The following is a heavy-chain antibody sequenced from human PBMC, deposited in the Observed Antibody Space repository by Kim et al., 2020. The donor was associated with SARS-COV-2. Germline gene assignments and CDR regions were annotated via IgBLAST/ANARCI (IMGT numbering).Heavy chain of an antibody. CDR2: ISWNSGSI. D-gene: IGHD2-8*01. CDR1: GFTFDDYA. CDR3: AKGGRMLFNWFDP. J-gene: IGHJ5*02. Sequence: GGSLRLSCAASGFTFDDYAMHWVRQAPGKGLEWVSGISWNSGSIGYADSVKGRFTISRDNAKNSLYLQMNSLRAEDTALYYCAKGGRMLFNWFDPGGQGTLVTVSS. V-gene: IGHV3-9*01.